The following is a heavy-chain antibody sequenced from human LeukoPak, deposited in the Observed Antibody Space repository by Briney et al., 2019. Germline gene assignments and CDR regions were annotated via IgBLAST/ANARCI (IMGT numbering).Heavy chain of an antibody. V-gene: IGHV4-34*01. Sequence: SETLSLTCAVYGGSFSGYYWSWIRQPPGKGLEWIGEINHSGSTNYNPSLKSRVTISVDTSKNQFSLKLSSVTAADTAVYYCARGRYWGYYYYMGVWGKGTTVTVSS. D-gene: IGHD2-8*02. CDR3: ARGRYWGYYYYMGV. J-gene: IGHJ6*03. CDR2: INHSGST. CDR1: GGSFSGYY.